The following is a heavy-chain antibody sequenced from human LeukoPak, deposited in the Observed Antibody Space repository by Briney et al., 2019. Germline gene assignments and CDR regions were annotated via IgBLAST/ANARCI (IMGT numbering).Heavy chain of an antibody. CDR3: ARDDLAYCGGDCLIDY. D-gene: IGHD2-21*02. Sequence: PGGSLRLSCAASGFTFSSYWMHWVRQAPGKGLVWVSRINSDGSSTSYADSVKGRFTISRDNAKNTLYLQMNSLRAEDTAVYYCARDDLAYCGGDCLIDYWGQGTLVTVPS. J-gene: IGHJ4*02. V-gene: IGHV3-74*01. CDR2: INSDGSST. CDR1: GFTFSSYW.